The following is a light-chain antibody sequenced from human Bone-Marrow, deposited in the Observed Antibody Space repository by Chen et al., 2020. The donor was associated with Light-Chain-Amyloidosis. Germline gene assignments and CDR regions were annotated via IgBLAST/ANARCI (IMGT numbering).Light chain of an antibody. CDR3: SSFTSSLTWV. V-gene: IGLV2-14*01. CDR1: NSDVGGYTF. Sequence: QSALTQPASVSGAPGQSITISCTGTNSDVGGYTFVSWYQQHPGKAPKLLIYEVYNRPSGVSNRFSVSKSGNTASLTISGLQTEDEADYYCSSFTSSLTWVFGGGTKVTVL. J-gene: IGLJ3*02. CDR2: EVY.